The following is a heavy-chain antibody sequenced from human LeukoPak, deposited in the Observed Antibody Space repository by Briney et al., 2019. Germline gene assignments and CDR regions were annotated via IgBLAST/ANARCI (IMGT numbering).Heavy chain of an antibody. CDR2: IYTSGST. CDR1: GGSISSYY. CDR3: AKAYSSSSGYYYYYYMDV. Sequence: SETLSLTCTVSGGSISSYYWSWIRQPPGKGLEWIGYIYTSGSTNYNPSLKSRVTISVDTSKNQFSLKLGSVTAADTAVYYCAKAYSSSSGYYYYYYMDVWGKGTTVTVSS. D-gene: IGHD6-6*01. V-gene: IGHV4-4*09. J-gene: IGHJ6*03.